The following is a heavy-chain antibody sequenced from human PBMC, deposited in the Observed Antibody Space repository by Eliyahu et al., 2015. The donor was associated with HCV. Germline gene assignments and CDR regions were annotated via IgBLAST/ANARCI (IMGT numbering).Heavy chain of an antibody. J-gene: IGHJ6*02. CDR2: ISSSSSYI. CDR1: GFTFSXYX. D-gene: IGHD6-6*01. V-gene: IGHV3-21*01. CDR3: ARGAIAARPDYYYGMDV. Sequence: EVQLVESGGGLVKPGGXLXLSCAAXGFTFSXYXMXWVRQAPGKGLEWGSSISSSSSYIYYADSVKGRFTISRDNAKNSLYLQMNSLXAEDTAVYYCARGAIAARPDYYYGMDVWGQGTTVTVSS.